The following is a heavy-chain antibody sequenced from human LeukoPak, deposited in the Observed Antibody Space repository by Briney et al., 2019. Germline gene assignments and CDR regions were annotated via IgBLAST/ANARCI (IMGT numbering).Heavy chain of an antibody. J-gene: IGHJ4*02. CDR2: VHYSGST. CDR1: GGSLRSPY. V-gene: IGHV4-59*07. CDR3: ARGYFDSRGYSNPFDN. Sequence: SDTLSPPCSLSGGSLRSPYRMWMRHLPGRALVWMAYVHYSGSTDYNPSLNRRITVSIDSSKKQFSLKLSSVTAADTAIYYGARGYFDSRGYSNPFDNWGQGTLVTVSS. D-gene: IGHD3-22*01.